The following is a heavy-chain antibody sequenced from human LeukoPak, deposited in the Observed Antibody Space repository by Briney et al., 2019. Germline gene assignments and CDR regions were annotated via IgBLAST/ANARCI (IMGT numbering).Heavy chain of an antibody. D-gene: IGHD3-22*01. V-gene: IGHV4-39*07. CDR2: IYYSGST. J-gene: IGHJ3*02. Sequence: SETLSLTWTVSGGSISSSSYYWGWIRQPPGKGLEWIGSIYYSGSTYYNPSLKSRVTISVYTSKNQFSVKLSSVTAADTAVYYCASAGGRGSYYYDSSGLNAFDIWGQGTMVTVSS. CDR3: ASAGGRGSYYYDSSGLNAFDI. CDR1: GGSISSSSYY.